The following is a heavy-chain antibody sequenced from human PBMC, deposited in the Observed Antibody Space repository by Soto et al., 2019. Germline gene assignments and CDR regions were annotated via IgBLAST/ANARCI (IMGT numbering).Heavy chain of an antibody. J-gene: IGHJ4*02. Sequence: EVQLVESGGGLVKPGGSLRLSCVASGFTFTSYSMNWVRQAPGKGLEWVSSISDGSDYIVYADSMKGRFTISRDNAKNSLDLEMNSLRAGYTAVYFSARNDEGGSRLGGRGTVVTVPS. V-gene: IGHV3-21*01. CDR1: GFTFTSYS. CDR3: ARNDEGGSRL. D-gene: IGHD2-2*01. CDR2: ISDGSDYI.